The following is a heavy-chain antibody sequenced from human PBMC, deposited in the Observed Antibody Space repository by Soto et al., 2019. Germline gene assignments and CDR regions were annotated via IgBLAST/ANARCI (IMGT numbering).Heavy chain of an antibody. Sequence: SETLSLTCAAYGGSFSGYYWSWIRQPPGKGLEWIGEINHSGSTNYNPSLKSRVTISVDTSKNQFSLKLSSVTAADTAVYYCARGLGGAWGQGTLVTVSS. J-gene: IGHJ4*02. V-gene: IGHV4-34*01. CDR2: INHSGST. CDR1: GGSFSGYY. D-gene: IGHD3-16*01. CDR3: ARGLGGA.